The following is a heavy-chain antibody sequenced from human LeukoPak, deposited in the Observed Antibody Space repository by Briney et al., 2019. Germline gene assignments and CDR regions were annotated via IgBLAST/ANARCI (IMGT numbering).Heavy chain of an antibody. CDR2: IYHSGST. D-gene: IGHD6-13*01. Sequence: SETLSLTCAVSGYSITSGYYWGWIRQPPGKGLEWIGSIYHSGSTYYNPPLKSRVTMSIDTSKNQFSLKLSSVTAADTAVCYCARASSSWGGDYWGQGTLVTVSS. CDR3: ARASSSWGGDY. J-gene: IGHJ4*02. CDR1: GYSITSGYY. V-gene: IGHV4-38-2*01.